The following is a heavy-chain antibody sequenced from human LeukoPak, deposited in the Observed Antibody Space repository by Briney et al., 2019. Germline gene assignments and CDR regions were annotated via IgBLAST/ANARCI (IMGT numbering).Heavy chain of an antibody. CDR3: ARHGSPLVATATWLDC. D-gene: IGHD5-12*01. CDR2: IDPSDSYT. J-gene: IGHJ4*02. CDR1: GYSFTSYW. V-gene: IGHV5-10-1*01. Sequence: PGESPRISCKGSGYSFTSYWISWVRQMPGKGLDWMGNIDPSDSYTNYSPSFQGHVTISADKSISTAYLQWNSLKASDTAMYYCARHGSPLVATATWLDCWGQGTLVTVSS.